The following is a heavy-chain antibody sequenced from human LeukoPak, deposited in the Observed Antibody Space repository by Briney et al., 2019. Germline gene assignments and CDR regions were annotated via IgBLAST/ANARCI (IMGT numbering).Heavy chain of an antibody. CDR1: GGSIGSYY. J-gene: IGHJ4*02. CDR3: ATLWFGADY. D-gene: IGHD3-10*01. V-gene: IGHV4-59*08. CDR2: IYYSGST. Sequence: SETLSLTCTVSGGSIGSYYWSWIRQPPGKGLEWIGYIYYSGSTNYNPSLKSRVTISVDTSKNQFSLKLSSVTAADTAVYYCATLWFGADYWGQGTLVTVSS.